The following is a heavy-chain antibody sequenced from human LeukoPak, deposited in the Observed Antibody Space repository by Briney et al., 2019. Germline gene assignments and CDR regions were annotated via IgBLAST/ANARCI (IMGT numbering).Heavy chain of an antibody. CDR1: GYSISSGYY. CDR3: ARGRLGIAAAVYPYNWFDP. D-gene: IGHD6-13*01. Sequence: SETLSLTCAVSGYSISSGYYWGWIRQPPGKGLEWIGSIYHSGSTYYNPSLKSRVTISVDTSKNQFSLKLSSVTAADTAVYYCARGRLGIAAAVYPYNWFDPWGQGTLVTVSS. V-gene: IGHV4-38-2*01. J-gene: IGHJ5*02. CDR2: IYHSGST.